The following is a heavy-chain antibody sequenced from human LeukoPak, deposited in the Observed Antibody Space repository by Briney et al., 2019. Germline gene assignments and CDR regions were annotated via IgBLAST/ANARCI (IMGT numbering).Heavy chain of an antibody. Sequence: GGSLRLSCAASGFTFSSYGMHWVRQAPGKGLEWVAFIRYDGSNKYYADSVKGRFTISRDNSKNTLYLQMNSLRAEDTAVYYCAKGSKLLVITRDHHMDVWGKGTTVTISS. CDR1: GFTFSSYG. D-gene: IGHD3-22*01. V-gene: IGHV3-30*02. J-gene: IGHJ6*03. CDR2: IRYDGSNK. CDR3: AKGSKLLVITRDHHMDV.